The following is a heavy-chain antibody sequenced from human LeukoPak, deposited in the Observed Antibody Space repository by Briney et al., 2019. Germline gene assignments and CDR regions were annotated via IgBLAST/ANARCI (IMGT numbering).Heavy chain of an antibody. CDR3: VSNMDV. Sequence: GGSLRLSCAASGFSFDDFAMHWVRQAPGRGLEWVSGITWNGGTIDYADSVKGRFTISRDNSKNTLYLQMNSLRAEDTAVYYCVSNMDVWGKGTTVTVSS. J-gene: IGHJ6*03. CDR1: GFSFDDFA. V-gene: IGHV3-9*01. CDR2: ITWNGGTI.